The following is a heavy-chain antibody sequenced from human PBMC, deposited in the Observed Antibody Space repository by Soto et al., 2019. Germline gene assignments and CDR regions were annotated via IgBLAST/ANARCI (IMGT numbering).Heavy chain of an antibody. CDR1: GFTFSSYA. Sequence: EVQLLESGGGLVQPGGSLRLSCAASGFTFSSYAMSWVRQAPGKGLEWVSAISGSGGSTYYADSVKGRFTISRDNSKNTLYLQMNSLRAEDTAVYYCAKDKYCSGGSCYYYYYGMDVWGQGTTVTVSS. J-gene: IGHJ6*02. D-gene: IGHD2-15*01. CDR3: AKDKYCSGGSCYYYYYGMDV. CDR2: ISGSGGST. V-gene: IGHV3-23*01.